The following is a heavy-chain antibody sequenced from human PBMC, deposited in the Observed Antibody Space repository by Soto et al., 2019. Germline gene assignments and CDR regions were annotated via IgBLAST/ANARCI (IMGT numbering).Heavy chain of an antibody. CDR1: GGSFSGYY. CDR3: AREKKYGYCSGGSCYSRPYGMDV. CDR2: INHSGST. J-gene: IGHJ6*02. Sequence: SETLSLTCAVYGGSFSGYYWSWIRQPPGKGLEWIGEINHSGSTNYNPSLKSRVTISVDTSKNQFSLKLSSVTAADTAVFYCAREKKYGYCSGGSCYSRPYGMDVWGQGTTVTV. D-gene: IGHD2-15*01. V-gene: IGHV4-34*01.